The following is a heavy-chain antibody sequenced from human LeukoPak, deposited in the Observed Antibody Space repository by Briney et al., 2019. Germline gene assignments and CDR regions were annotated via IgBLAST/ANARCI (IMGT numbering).Heavy chain of an antibody. CDR3: ARDRSSGWYQGGTVFDY. V-gene: IGHV3-11*04. CDR2: ISSTAFTL. CDR1: GFTFSDYY. Sequence: GGSLRLSCAGSGFTFSDYYMTWIRQAPGKGLEWISYISSTAFTLYYADSVKGRFTMSRDNAKNSVYLQMSGLRAEDTAVYYCARDRSSGWYQGGTVFDYWGQGTLVTVSS. D-gene: IGHD6-19*01. J-gene: IGHJ4*02.